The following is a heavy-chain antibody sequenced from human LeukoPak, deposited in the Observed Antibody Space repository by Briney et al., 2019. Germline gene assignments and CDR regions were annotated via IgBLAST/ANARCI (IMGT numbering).Heavy chain of an antibody. CDR2: IYFSGTT. J-gene: IGHJ4*02. V-gene: IGHV4-39*01. D-gene: IGHD3-22*01. Sequence: SETPSPTRSLSGGSTRSSSYYWGCIRQPPGKGLEWSGSIYFSGTTSNNPSLNSPVTISAHPCNNQFYLRLTSVTPAHTAVTSRARLVSRDSSGYDQFDWWGQGTLVSVSS. CDR1: GGSTRSSSYY. CDR3: ARLVSRDSSGYDQFDW.